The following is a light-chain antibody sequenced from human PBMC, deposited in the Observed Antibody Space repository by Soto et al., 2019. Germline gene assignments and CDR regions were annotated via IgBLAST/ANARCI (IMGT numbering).Light chain of an antibody. Sequence: DIQMTQSPSSLSASVGDRVTIACRTSQGISTYLNWYQQKPGKAPELLIYAASSLQSGVPSRFSGSGSGTDFTLTISSLQPEDFATYYCQQSYSTPRTFGQGTRREIK. CDR1: QGISTY. CDR2: AAS. CDR3: QQSYSTPRT. V-gene: IGKV1-39*01. J-gene: IGKJ5*01.